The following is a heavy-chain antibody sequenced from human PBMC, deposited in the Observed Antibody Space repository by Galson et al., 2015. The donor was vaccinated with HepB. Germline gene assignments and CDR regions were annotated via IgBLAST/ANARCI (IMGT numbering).Heavy chain of an antibody. CDR2: ISAYNGNT. D-gene: IGHD3-10*01. V-gene: IGHV1-18*01. CDR3: ARDTNQGGLLWFRELSELDY. CDR1: GYTFTSYG. J-gene: IGHJ4*02. Sequence: SVKVSCKASGYTFTSYGISWVRQAPGQGLEWMGWISAYNGNTNYAQKLQGRVTMTTDTSTSTAYMELRSLRSDDTAVYYCARDTNQGGLLWFRELSELDYWGQGTLVTVSS.